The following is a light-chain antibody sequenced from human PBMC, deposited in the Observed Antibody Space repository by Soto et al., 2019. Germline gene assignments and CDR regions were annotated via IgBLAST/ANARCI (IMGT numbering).Light chain of an antibody. V-gene: IGKV3-15*01. CDR3: HQYNNWPPWT. Sequence: EIVMTQSPATLAVSPGDTATLSCRASQSLGDNLAWYQQKPGQAPRLLIFRASSRAKGVPARFSASGSGTEFTLTISGLQSEDFAVYCCHQYNNWPPWTFGPWAKVDIK. CDR1: QSLGDN. J-gene: IGKJ1*01. CDR2: RAS.